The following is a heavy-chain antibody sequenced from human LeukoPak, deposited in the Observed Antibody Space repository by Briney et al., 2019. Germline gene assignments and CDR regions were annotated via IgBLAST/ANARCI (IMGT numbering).Heavy chain of an antibody. CDR3: ARQGIAAGKVWFDP. D-gene: IGHD6-25*01. CDR1: GYTFTSYD. J-gene: IGHJ5*02. Sequence: ASVKVSCKASGYTFTSYDINWVRQATGQGLEWMGWMNPNSGNTGYAQKFQGRVTITRNTSISTAYMELSSLRSEDTAMYYCARQGIAAGKVWFDPWGQGTLVTVSS. V-gene: IGHV1-8*03. CDR2: MNPNSGNT.